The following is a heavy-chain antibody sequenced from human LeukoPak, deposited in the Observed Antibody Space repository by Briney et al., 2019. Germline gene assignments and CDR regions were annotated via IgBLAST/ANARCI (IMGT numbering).Heavy chain of an antibody. J-gene: IGHJ4*02. CDR1: GFTFSSNY. CDR2: IYSGGST. Sequence: GGSLRLSCAASGFTFSSNYMSWVRQAPGKGLEWVSVIYSGGSTYYADSVKGRFTIYRDNSKNTLYLQMNSLRAEDTAVYYCARLSDSSGYLGDFDYWGQGTLVTVSS. D-gene: IGHD3-22*01. V-gene: IGHV3-53*01. CDR3: ARLSDSSGYLGDFDY.